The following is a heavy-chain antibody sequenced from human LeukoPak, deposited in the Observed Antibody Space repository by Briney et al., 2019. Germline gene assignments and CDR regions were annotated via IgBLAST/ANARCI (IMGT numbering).Heavy chain of an antibody. V-gene: IGHV4-61*05. D-gene: IGHD5-24*01. CDR2: IYYTGST. J-gene: IGHJ2*01. Sequence: SETLTLACNVSGYSISIINYYWNWIRQPPGKGLEWIGYIYYTGSTNYNPSLKSRVTISVDTSKKQFPLNLSCVTAADTAVYYCARLGEMMRGLGSFELWGRGTLVTVSS. CDR3: ARLGEMMRGLGSFEL. CDR1: GYSISIINYY.